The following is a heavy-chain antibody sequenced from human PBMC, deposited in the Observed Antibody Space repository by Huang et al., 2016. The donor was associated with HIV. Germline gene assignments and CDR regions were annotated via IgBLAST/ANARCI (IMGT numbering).Heavy chain of an antibody. CDR1: GYIFSNYD. V-gene: IGHV1-8*01. CDR2: LNPNIGKT. CDR3: ARLTSGWYQDY. J-gene: IGHJ4*02. D-gene: IGHD6-19*01. Sequence: QVQLVQSGPEVKKPGASVTVSCQTSGYIFSNYDINWVRQAPGKGLQWMGWLNPNIGKTAYGQNFQGRVTLTRSTSTGAAYMVLNSLTSQDTAVYYCARLTSGWYQDYWGQGTLVTVSS.